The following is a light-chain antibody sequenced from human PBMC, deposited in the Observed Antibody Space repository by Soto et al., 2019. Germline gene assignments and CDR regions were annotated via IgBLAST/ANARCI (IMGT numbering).Light chain of an antibody. Sequence: DIQMTQSPSSLSASVGDRVTITCQASQDISNYLNWYQQKPGKAPKLLIYDASNLETGDSSRFSGSGSGTDFTFTISSLQPEDSATYYGQQYDNLPWTFGQVTKVEIK. J-gene: IGKJ1*01. CDR3: QQYDNLPWT. CDR2: DAS. V-gene: IGKV1-33*01. CDR1: QDISNY.